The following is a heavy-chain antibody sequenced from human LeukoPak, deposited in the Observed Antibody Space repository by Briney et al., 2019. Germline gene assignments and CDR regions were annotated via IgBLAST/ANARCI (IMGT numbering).Heavy chain of an antibody. CDR2: ISSTSNTI. CDR3: ARGYCSSTSCYTELFDP. V-gene: IGHV3-11*01. D-gene: IGHD2-2*02. Sequence: PGGSLRLSCAASGFTFSDYYMSWIRQAPGKGLEWVSYISSTSNTIYYTDSVKGRFTISRDNAKNSLYLQMNSLRAEDTAVYYCARGYCSSTSCYTELFDPWGQGTLVTVSS. CDR1: GFTFSDYY. J-gene: IGHJ5*02.